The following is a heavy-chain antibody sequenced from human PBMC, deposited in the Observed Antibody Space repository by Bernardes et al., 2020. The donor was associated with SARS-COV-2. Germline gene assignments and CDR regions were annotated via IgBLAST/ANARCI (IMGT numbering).Heavy chain of an antibody. Sequence: GGSLRLSCAASGFTFSNYAMNWVRQVPGKGLEWVSSISSGGGNVYYADSVKGRFTISRDNAKNSLFLQMNSLRAEDTAVYYCVREGYNYEEFDYWGQGTLVTVSS. J-gene: IGHJ4*02. CDR2: ISSGGGNV. CDR3: VREGYNYEEFDY. D-gene: IGHD5-18*01. CDR1: GFTFSNYA. V-gene: IGHV3-21*01.